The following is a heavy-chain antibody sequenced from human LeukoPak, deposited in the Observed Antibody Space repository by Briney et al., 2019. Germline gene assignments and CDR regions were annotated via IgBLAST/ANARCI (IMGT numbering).Heavy chain of an antibody. D-gene: IGHD6-19*01. V-gene: IGHV4-39*01. CDR1: GGSFSGYY. J-gene: IGHJ5*02. Sequence: KPSETLSLTCAVYGGSFSGYYWGWIRQPPGKGLEWIGSVYYSGSTYYNPSLKSRVTISVDTSKNQFSLKLSSVTAADTAVYYCARQQAVAGTGYWFDPWGQGTLVTVSS. CDR3: ARQQAVAGTGYWFDP. CDR2: VYYSGST.